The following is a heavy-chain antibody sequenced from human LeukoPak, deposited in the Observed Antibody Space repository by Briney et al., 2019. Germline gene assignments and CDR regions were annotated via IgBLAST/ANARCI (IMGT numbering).Heavy chain of an antibody. D-gene: IGHD3-16*02. CDR3: AKDIDSHTVYGMDV. J-gene: IGHJ6*02. Sequence: GGSLRLSCAASGFTFSSYWMTWVRQAPGKGLEWVANIKQDGSEKYYVDSVKGRFTISRDNAKNSLYLQMNSLRAEDTALYYCAKDIDSHTVYGMDVWGQGTTVTVSS. CDR2: IKQDGSEK. CDR1: GFTFSSYW. V-gene: IGHV3-7*03.